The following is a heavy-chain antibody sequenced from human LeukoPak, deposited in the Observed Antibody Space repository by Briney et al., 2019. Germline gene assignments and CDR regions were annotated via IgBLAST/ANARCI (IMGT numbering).Heavy chain of an antibody. Sequence: SETLSLTCAVYGGSFSGYYWSWIRQPPGKGLEWIGEINHSGSTNYNPSIKSRVTISVDTSKNQFSLKLSSVTAADTAVYYCTRISYFGVVIIWDYYMDVWGKGTTVTVSS. CDR1: GGSFSGYY. D-gene: IGHD3-3*01. CDR2: INHSGST. CDR3: TRISYFGVVIIWDYYMDV. J-gene: IGHJ6*03. V-gene: IGHV4-34*01.